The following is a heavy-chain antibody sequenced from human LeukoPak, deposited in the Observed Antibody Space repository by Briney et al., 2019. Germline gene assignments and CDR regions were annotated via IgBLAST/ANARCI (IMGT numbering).Heavy chain of an antibody. J-gene: IGHJ4*02. CDR1: GGSIISGGYY. V-gene: IGHV4-30-2*01. D-gene: IGHD2-2*01. Sequence: SQTLSLTCTVSGGSIISGGYYWSWIRQPPGKGLEWIGYIYHTGITYNNPSLKSRVTISVDRSKNQFSLELTSVTAADTAVYYCARDFPTGYCSSTSCHGDYWGQGTLVTVSS. CDR3: ARDFPTGYCSSTSCHGDY. CDR2: IYHTGIT.